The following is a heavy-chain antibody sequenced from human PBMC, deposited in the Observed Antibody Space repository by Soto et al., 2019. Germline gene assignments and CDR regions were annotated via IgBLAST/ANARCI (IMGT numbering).Heavy chain of an antibody. CDR2: SGST. Sequence: SETLSLTCTVSGGSISNYYWSWIRQPPGKGLEWIGFSGSTYYNPSLKSRVTMSVDTSKNQFSLKLSSVTAADTAVYYCARTPGYWGQGTLVTVS. J-gene: IGHJ4*02. V-gene: IGHV4-59*12. CDR3: ARTPGY. CDR1: GGSISNYY.